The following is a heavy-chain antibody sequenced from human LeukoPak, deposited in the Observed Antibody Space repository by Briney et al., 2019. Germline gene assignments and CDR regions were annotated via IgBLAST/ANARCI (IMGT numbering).Heavy chain of an antibody. D-gene: IGHD2-15*01. CDR3: ARDWNVVVVAATPRPNYYFDY. CDR1: GFTFSSYA. CDR2: ISYDGSNK. J-gene: IGHJ4*02. Sequence: PGGSLRLSCAASGFTFSSYAMHWVRQAPGKGLEWVAVISYDGSNKYYADSVKGRFTISRDNSKNTLYLQMNSLRAEDTAVYYCARDWNVVVVAATPRPNYYFDYWGQGTLVTVSS. V-gene: IGHV3-30-3*01.